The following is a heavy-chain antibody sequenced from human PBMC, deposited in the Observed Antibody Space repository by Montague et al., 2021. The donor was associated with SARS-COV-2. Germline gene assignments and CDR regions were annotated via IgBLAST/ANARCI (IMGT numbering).Heavy chain of an antibody. CDR3: ARLYLGFNGKMYFFDA. V-gene: IGHV4-59*01. Sequence: SETLSLTCSVSGYSITRVFWGWLRQPPGEGLEWIGHLHHSGSTNXXASLKSRLTMPPDTSKNQFSLQLSSVTAADTAVYYCARLYLGFNGKMYFFDAWGQGILVTVSS. D-gene: IGHD2-8*01. CDR2: LHHSGST. CDR1: GYSITRVF. J-gene: IGHJ4*02.